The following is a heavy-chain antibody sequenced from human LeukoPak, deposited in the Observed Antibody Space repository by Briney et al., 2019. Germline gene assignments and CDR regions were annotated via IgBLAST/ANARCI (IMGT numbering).Heavy chain of an antibody. J-gene: IGHJ4*02. CDR3: ARGPKNYYDSSGYYPPGY. Sequence: ASVKVSCKTSGYTFTSYDINWVRQATGQGLEWMGWMNPNSGNTGYAQKFQGRVTMTRNTSISTAYMELSSLRSEDTAVYYCARGPKNYYDSSGYYPPGYWGQGTLVTVSS. V-gene: IGHV1-8*01. CDR2: MNPNSGNT. CDR1: GYTFTSYD. D-gene: IGHD3-22*01.